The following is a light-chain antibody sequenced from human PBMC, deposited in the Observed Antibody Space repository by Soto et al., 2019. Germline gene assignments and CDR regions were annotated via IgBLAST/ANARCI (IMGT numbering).Light chain of an antibody. V-gene: IGKV4-1*01. CDR1: QSILDRSKNKYY. CDR3: QQYFTSPWT. CDR2: WAS. Sequence: DIVMTQSPDSLAVSLGERATFNCKSSQSILDRSKNKYYLAWYQQKSGQPPKLLIYWASLRESEVPDRFTGSGSGTEFTLTISSLQAEDVAVYYYQQYFTSPWTFGQGTKVEI. J-gene: IGKJ1*01.